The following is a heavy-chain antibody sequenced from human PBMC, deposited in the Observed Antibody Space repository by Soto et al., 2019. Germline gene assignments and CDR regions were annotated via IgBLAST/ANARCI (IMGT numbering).Heavy chain of an antibody. CDR1: GFTFSSYG. D-gene: IGHD6-13*01. J-gene: IGHJ4*02. CDR2: IWYDGSNK. Sequence: QVQLVESGGGVVQPGRSLRLSCAASGFTFSSYGMHWVRQAPGKGLEWVAVIWYDGSNKYYADSVKGRFTISRDNSKNTLYXXXNXLRAEDTAXYXXXXXXXXXGXSSWYYFDYWGQGTLVTVSS. V-gene: IGHV3-33*01. CDR3: XXXXXXXGXSSWYYFDY.